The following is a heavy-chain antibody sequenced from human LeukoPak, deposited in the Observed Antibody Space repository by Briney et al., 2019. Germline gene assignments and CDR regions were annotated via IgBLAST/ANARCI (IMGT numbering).Heavy chain of an antibody. CDR2: IYRSGST. CDR3: ARVEARSSPYFDY. Sequence: PSETLSLTCAVSGYSISSGYYWGWIRQPPGKGLEWIGSIYRSGSTYYNPSLKSRVTISVDTSKNQFSLKLSSVTAADTAVYYCARVEARSSPYFDYWGQGTLVTVSS. D-gene: IGHD1-1*01. J-gene: IGHJ4*02. CDR1: GYSISSGYY. V-gene: IGHV4-38-2*01.